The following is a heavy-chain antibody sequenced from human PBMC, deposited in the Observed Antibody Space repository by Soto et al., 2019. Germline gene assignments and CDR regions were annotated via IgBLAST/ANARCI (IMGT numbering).Heavy chain of an antibody. CDR2: ISSGGSTI. J-gene: IGHJ6*02. Sequence: QVHLVESGGGLVKPGGSLRLSCATSGFTLSDYFMSWIRQAPGKGLEWVSYISSGGSTIYYADSVKGRFTVSRDNAKNSLYLQMNSLRAEDTAVYYCARADGDTGRWFGELSLLKDYNPMDVWGQGATVTVSS. CDR3: ARADGDTGRWFGELSLLKDYNPMDV. CDR1: GFTLSDYF. D-gene: IGHD3-10*01. V-gene: IGHV3-11*01.